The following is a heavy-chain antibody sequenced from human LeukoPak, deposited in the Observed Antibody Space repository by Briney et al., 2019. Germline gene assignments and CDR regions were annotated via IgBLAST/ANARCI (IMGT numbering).Heavy chain of an antibody. CDR1: GFSFNQAW. CDR3: TTDGIAVAGHF. D-gene: IGHD6-19*01. V-gene: IGHV3-15*01. J-gene: IGHJ4*02. CDR2: IKSKTDGGTT. Sequence: PGGSLRLSCAVSGFSFNQAWMSWVRQAPGKGLEWVGRIKSKTDGGTTDYAAPVKGRFTISRDDSKNTVYVEMSSLKAEDTAAYYCTTDGIAVAGHFWGQGTLVTVSS.